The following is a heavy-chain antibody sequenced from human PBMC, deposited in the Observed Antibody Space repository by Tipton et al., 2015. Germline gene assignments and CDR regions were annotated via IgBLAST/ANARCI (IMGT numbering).Heavy chain of an antibody. CDR2: ISGSGGST. V-gene: IGHV3-23*01. CDR3: ARFLGDYDFWSGYFD. J-gene: IGHJ4*02. CDR1: GFTFSSYA. Sequence: SLRLSCAASGFTFSSYAMSWVRQAPGKGLEWVSGISGSGGSTYYADSVKGRFTISRDNSKNTLHLQMNSLRVDDTAVYYCARFLGDYDFWSGYFDWGQGTLVTVSS. D-gene: IGHD3-3*01.